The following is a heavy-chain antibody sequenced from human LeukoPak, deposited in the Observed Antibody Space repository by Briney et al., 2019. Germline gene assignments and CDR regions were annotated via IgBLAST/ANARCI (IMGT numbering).Heavy chain of an antibody. Sequence: ASVKVSCKVSGYTLTELSMHWVRQAPGKGLEWMGGFDPEDGKTIYAQKFQGRVTMTEDTSTDTAYMELSSLRSEDTAVYYCATSSYCTNGVCYGNWFDPWGQGTLVTVSS. J-gene: IGHJ5*02. CDR2: FDPEDGKT. CDR3: ATSSYCTNGVCYGNWFDP. D-gene: IGHD2-8*01. CDR1: GYTLTELS. V-gene: IGHV1-24*01.